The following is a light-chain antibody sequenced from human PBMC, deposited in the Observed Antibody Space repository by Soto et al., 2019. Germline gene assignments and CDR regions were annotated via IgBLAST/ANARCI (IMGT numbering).Light chain of an antibody. J-gene: IGKJ5*01. CDR2: DAS. CDR1: QSVSTY. CDR3: QQRSSWPPTIA. V-gene: IGKV3-11*01. Sequence: EIVLPQSPATLSLSPGESATLSGRARQSVSTYLAWYQQRPGQAPRLLIYDASYRATDIPPRFSGSGSGTDFTLTISRLEPEDFAVYYCQQRSSWPPTIAFGQGTRLEIK.